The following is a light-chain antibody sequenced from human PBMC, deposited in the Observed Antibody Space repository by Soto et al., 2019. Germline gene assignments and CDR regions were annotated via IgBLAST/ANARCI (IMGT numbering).Light chain of an antibody. V-gene: IGKV1-17*03. CDR2: AAS. CDR3: LQHKSYPLT. J-gene: IGKJ4*01. Sequence: DIQMTQSPSAMSASVGDRVTITCRASHDISDYLAWFQQKPGKVPKRLISAASSLQSGVPSRFSGSGSGTEFTLTISCLQPEDFATYYCLQHKSYPLTFGGGTKVEIK. CDR1: HDISDY.